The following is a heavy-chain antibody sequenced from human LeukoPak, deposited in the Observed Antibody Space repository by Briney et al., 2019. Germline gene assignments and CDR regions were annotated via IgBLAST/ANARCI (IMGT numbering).Heavy chain of an antibody. CDR1: GGTFSSYA. Sequence: GSSVKVSCKASGGTFSSYAISWVRQAPGQGLEWMGGIIPIFGTANYAQKFQGRVTITADKSTSTAYMELSSLRSEDTAVYYCAREDIVVVPAAFFDYWGQGTLVTVSS. J-gene: IGHJ4*02. CDR2: IIPIFGTA. CDR3: AREDIVVVPAAFFDY. D-gene: IGHD2-2*01. V-gene: IGHV1-69*06.